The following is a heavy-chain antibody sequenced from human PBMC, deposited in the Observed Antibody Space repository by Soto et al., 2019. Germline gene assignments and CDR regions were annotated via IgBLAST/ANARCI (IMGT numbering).Heavy chain of an antibody. V-gene: IGHV2-5*01. CDR2: IYWNDDK. Sequence: SGPTLVNPTQTLTLTCTFSGFSLSTSGGGVGWIRQLPGKALEWLALIYWNDDKRYSPSLKSRLTITKDTSKNQVVLTMTNMDPVDTATYYCAHRRGGYCSGGRCYYYYYGMDVWGQGTTVTVSS. CDR1: GFSLSTSGGG. D-gene: IGHD2-15*01. J-gene: IGHJ6*02. CDR3: AHRRGGYCSGGRCYYYYYGMDV.